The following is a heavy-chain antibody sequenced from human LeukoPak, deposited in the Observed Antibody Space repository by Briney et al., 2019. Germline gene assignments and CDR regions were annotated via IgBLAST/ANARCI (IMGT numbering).Heavy chain of an antibody. Sequence: GGSLRLSCAASGFTFSSYAMSWVRQAPGKGLEWVSAISGSGGSTYYADSVKGRFTISRDNSKNTLYLQMNSLRVEDSAVYYCAKGGRGYSYGSLDYWGQGTLATVSS. CDR2: ISGSGGST. V-gene: IGHV3-23*01. J-gene: IGHJ4*02. CDR1: GFTFSSYA. D-gene: IGHD5-18*01. CDR3: AKGGRGYSYGSLDY.